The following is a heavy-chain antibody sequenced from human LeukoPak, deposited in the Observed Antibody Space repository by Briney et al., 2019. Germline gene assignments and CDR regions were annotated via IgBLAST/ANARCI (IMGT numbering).Heavy chain of an antibody. Sequence: GGSLRLSCAASGFTFSSYSMNWVRQAPGKGLEWVSSISSSSSYIYYADSVKGRFTISRDNAKNSLYLQMNSLRAEDAAVYYCARFVRGVSDAFDIWGQGTMVTVSS. J-gene: IGHJ3*02. V-gene: IGHV3-21*01. CDR2: ISSSSSYI. D-gene: IGHD3-10*02. CDR3: ARFVRGVSDAFDI. CDR1: GFTFSSYS.